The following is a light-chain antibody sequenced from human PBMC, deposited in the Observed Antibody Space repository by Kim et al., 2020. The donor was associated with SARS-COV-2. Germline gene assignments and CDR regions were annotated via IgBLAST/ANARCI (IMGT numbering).Light chain of an antibody. V-gene: IGLV2-14*03. CDR3: SSYTSSSTLGV. CDR2: DVS. Sequence: QSITISCTGTSSDIGAYNYVYWYQQYPGKAPKLMIYDVSNRPSGVSNRFSGSKSGNTASLTISGLQAEDEADYYCSSYTSSSTLGVFGGGTKLTVL. J-gene: IGLJ3*02. CDR1: SSDIGAYNY.